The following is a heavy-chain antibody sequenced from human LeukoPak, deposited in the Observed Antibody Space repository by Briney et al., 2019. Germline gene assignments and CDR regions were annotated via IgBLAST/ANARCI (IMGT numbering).Heavy chain of an antibody. CDR1: GFTFSSYG. CDR2: ISYDGSNK. CDR3: AKTGPYRDYDILTGYYNAYYFDY. Sequence: GGSLRLSCAASGFTFSSYGMHWVRQAPGKGLEWVAVISYDGSNKYYADSVKGRFTISRDNSKNTLYLQMNSLRAEDTAVYYCAKTGPYRDYDILTGYYNAYYFDYWGQGTLVTVSS. V-gene: IGHV3-30*18. D-gene: IGHD3-9*01. J-gene: IGHJ4*02.